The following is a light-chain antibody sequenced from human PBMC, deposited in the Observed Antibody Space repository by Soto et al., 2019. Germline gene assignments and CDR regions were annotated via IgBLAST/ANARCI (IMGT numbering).Light chain of an antibody. CDR3: QQYDSYPRT. J-gene: IGKJ4*01. V-gene: IGKV1-5*03. CDR1: QSISTY. CDR2: KAS. Sequence: DIQMTQSPSTLSASVGDRVTITCRASQSISTYLAWYQQKPGKAPSLLIYKASTLESGLPSRLSGSGSRTEFTLTIRSLQPDDFATYYCQQYDSYPRTFGGGTKVDIK.